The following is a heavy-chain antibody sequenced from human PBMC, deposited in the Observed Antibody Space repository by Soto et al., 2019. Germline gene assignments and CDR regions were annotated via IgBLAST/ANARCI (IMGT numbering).Heavy chain of an antibody. V-gene: IGHV6-1*01. D-gene: IGHD6-25*01. CDR2: TYYRSKWYS. J-gene: IGHJ1*01. Sequence: SRTLSLTCAIAGDSGSSTSAAWSWIRQSPSRGLEWLGRTYYRSKWYSDYAVSVKSRITINPDTSKNQFSLQLNSVTPEDTAVYYCYSGPYDLGSVRGQRTLVT. CDR1: GDSGSSTSAA. CDR3: YSGPYDLGSV.